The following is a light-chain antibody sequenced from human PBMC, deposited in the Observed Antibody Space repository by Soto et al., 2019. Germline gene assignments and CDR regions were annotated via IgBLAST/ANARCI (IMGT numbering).Light chain of an antibody. CDR3: QQYKNLPGR. CDR1: QSVSTN. J-gene: IGKJ1*01. CDR2: GAS. Sequence: EIVMTQSPATLSVSPGEGPTLSCRASQSVSTNLAWYQQKPGQAPRLLIYGASARVTGIPAKFSGSGSGTEFTLAISSLQSEDCARYFCQQYKNLPGRFGQGTKVDI. V-gene: IGKV3-15*01.